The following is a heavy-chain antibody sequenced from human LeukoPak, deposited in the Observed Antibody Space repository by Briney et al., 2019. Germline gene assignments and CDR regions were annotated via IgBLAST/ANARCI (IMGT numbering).Heavy chain of an antibody. D-gene: IGHD6-19*01. CDR3: ARDVMAVAGTLGFDC. Sequence: GRSLRLSCVAYGFTFGSFGMHWVRQAPGKGLDWVAVIAYDGNDENYADSVKGRVTISRDNFKNTLYLQMNSLGPEDTAMYYCARDVMAVAGTLGFDCWGQGALVTVSS. CDR2: IAYDGNDE. CDR1: GFTFGSFG. J-gene: IGHJ4*02. V-gene: IGHV3-30*04.